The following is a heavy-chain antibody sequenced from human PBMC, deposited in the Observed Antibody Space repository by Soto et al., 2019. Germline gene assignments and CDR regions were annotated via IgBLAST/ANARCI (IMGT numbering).Heavy chain of an antibody. V-gene: IGHV4-59*01. J-gene: IGHJ5*02. Sequence: SETLSLTCTVSGGSISNYYWSWIRHPPGKKLEWIGYIYYSGSTNYNPSLKSRVTISVDTSKNQFSLKLYSVTTADTAMYYCARLPWADYGGIFDPWGQGALVTVSS. CDR3: ARLPWADYGGIFDP. CDR1: GGSISNYY. D-gene: IGHD4-17*01. CDR2: IYYSGST.